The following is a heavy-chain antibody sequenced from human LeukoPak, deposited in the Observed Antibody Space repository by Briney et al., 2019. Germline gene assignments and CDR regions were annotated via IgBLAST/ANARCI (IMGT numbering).Heavy chain of an antibody. D-gene: IGHD5-18*01. CDR2: IYPGDSDT. CDR3: AREGPPYSYGLVEALYFDY. V-gene: IGHV5-51*01. J-gene: IGHJ4*02. CDR1: GYSFTSYW. Sequence: GESLKISCKGSGYSFTSYWIGWVRQMPGKRLEWMGIIYPGDSDTRYSPSFQGQVTISADKSISTAYMELSSLRSEDTAVYYCAREGPPYSYGLVEALYFDYWGQGTLVTVSS.